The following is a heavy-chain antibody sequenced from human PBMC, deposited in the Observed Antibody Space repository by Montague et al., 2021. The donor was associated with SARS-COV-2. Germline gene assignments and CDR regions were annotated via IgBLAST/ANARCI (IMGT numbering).Heavy chain of an antibody. CDR1: GGSFDSDNFF. V-gene: IGHV4-39*01. CDR3: ARHGRYDVVTYYPDF. D-gene: IGHD3-9*01. CDR2: ISNGGRT. J-gene: IGHJ4*02. Sequence: SETLSLTCSVSGGSFDSDNFFWGWIRQPPGKRLEWIGVISNGGRTFDNPSLKSRVTISVHTSRNQLSLNVKSVTAADTAVYYCARHGRYDVVTYYPDFWGQGILVTVSS.